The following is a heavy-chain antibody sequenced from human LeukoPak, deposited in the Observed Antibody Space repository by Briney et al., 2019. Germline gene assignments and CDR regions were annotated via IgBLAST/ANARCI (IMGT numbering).Heavy chain of an antibody. CDR1: GGSINSYY. CDR3: ARDSGDYLYYYYGMDV. J-gene: IGHJ6*02. V-gene: IGHV4-59*01. D-gene: IGHD4-17*01. CDR2: IYYSGST. Sequence: SETLSLTCTVSGGSINSYYWSWIRQPPGKGLEWIGYIYYSGSTNYNPSLKSRVTISVDTSKNQFSLKLSSVTAADTAVYYCARDSGDYLYYYYGMDVWGQGTTVTVSS.